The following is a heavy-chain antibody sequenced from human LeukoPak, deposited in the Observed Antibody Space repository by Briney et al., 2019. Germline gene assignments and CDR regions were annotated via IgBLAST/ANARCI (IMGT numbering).Heavy chain of an antibody. Sequence: ASVKVSCKASGYTFTSYHSNWVRQATGQGLEWMGWMSPNSGDTGFAQKFQGRVTMTRNTSITTAYMELSSLRSDDTAIYYCERGVAAGYDYWGQGTLVTVSS. CDR1: GYTFTSYH. J-gene: IGHJ4*02. CDR2: MSPNSGDT. V-gene: IGHV1-8*01. D-gene: IGHD6-13*01. CDR3: ERGVAAGYDY.